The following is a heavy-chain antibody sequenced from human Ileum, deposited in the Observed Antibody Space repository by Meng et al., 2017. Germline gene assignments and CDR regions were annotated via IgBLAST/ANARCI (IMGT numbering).Heavy chain of an antibody. Sequence: ASVKVSCKASGYTFSKYGIAWVRQAPGQGLEWMGWISAYNGNTNYGQNYQGRVTMTTDTSTSTAYMDLRSLRSDDTAVYYCARSTYYGLESHKNFDFWGQGTLVTVSS. CDR3: ARSTYYGLESHKNFDF. CDR1: GYTFSKYG. J-gene: IGHJ4*02. V-gene: IGHV1-18*01. CDR2: ISAYNGNT. D-gene: IGHD3-10*01.